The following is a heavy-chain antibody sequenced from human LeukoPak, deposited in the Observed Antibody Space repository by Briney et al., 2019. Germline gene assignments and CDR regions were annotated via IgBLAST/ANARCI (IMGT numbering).Heavy chain of an antibody. J-gene: IGHJ4*02. CDR1: GYTFTDYY. CDR3: ARSSLGRGSYVDY. CDR2: INPNSGGR. Sequence: GASVKVSCKASGYTFTDYYIYWVRQAPGQGLEWMGWINPNSGGRNYAQKFQGRVTMTRDTPISTVYMELNRLKSDDAAVYYCARSSLGRGSYVDYWGQGTQVTVSS. D-gene: IGHD1-26*01. V-gene: IGHV1-2*02.